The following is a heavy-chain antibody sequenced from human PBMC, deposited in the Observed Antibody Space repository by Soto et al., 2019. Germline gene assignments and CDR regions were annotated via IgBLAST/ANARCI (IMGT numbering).Heavy chain of an antibody. V-gene: IGHV3-7*01. Sequence: EVQLVESGGGLVQPGGSLRLSCAASGFTFSSYWMSWVRQAPGKGLEWVANIKQDGSEKYYVDSVKGRFTISRDNAKNSLYLQMNSLRAEDTAVYYCARVSMGVRYSSGWSNWFDPWGQGTLVTVSS. D-gene: IGHD6-19*01. CDR3: ARVSMGVRYSSGWSNWFDP. CDR1: GFTFSSYW. J-gene: IGHJ5*02. CDR2: IKQDGSEK.